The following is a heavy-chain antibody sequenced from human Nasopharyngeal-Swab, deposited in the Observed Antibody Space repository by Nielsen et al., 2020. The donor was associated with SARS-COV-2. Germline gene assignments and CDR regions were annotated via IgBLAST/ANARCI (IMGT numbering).Heavy chain of an antibody. CDR3: ARGHRSISMIVVVIATAHFYFDS. CDR2: INHSGTT. V-gene: IGHV4-34*01. CDR1: GGSFSGYY. D-gene: IGHD3-22*01. Sequence: SETLSLPFAVYGGSFSGYYWSWIRQPPGKGLEWIGEINHSGTTSYNPSLKSRVTISSDTTKNQFSLKLSSVTAADTAVHYCARGHRSISMIVVVIATAHFYFDSWGRGTLVTVTS. J-gene: IGHJ4*02.